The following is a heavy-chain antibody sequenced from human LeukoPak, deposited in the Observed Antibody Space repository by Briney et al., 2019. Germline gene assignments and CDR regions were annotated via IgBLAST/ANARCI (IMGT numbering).Heavy chain of an antibody. V-gene: IGHV3-30*14. CDR3: ARGAGDDSSGYLYYFDY. D-gene: IGHD3-22*01. Sequence: GGSLRLSCAASGFTFISYAIHWVRQAPGKGVEWVAVISFHGTDSFYADSVKGRFTISRDNSKNTLYLQMNSLRADDTAVYYCARGAGDDSSGYLYYFDYWGQGTLVTVSS. CDR2: ISFHGTDS. CDR1: GFTFISYA. J-gene: IGHJ4*02.